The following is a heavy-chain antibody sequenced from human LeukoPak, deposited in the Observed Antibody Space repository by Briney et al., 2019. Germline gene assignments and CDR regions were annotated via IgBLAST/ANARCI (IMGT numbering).Heavy chain of an antibody. V-gene: IGHV1-69*13. CDR3: ARDDGCSSTSCPWRYYYGMDV. D-gene: IGHD2-2*01. J-gene: IGHJ6*02. CDR2: IIPIFVTA. Sequence: ASVKVSCKASGGTFSSYAISWVRQAPAQGLEWMGGIIPIFVTANYAQKFQGRVTITADESTSTAYMELSSLRSEDTAVYYCARDDGCSSTSCPWRYYYGMDVWGQGTTVTVSS. CDR1: GGTFSSYA.